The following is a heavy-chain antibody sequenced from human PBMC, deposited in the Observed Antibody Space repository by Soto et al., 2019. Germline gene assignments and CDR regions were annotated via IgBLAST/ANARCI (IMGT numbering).Heavy chain of an antibody. CDR1: GFTFSSYW. CDR2: IKQDGSEK. CDR3: ARAPLYDSSGYCDY. Sequence: GGSLRLSCAASGFTFSSYWMSWVRQAPGKGLEWVANIKQDGSEKYYVDSVKGRFTTSRDNAKNSLYLQMNSLRAEDTAVYYCARAPLYDSSGYCDYWGQGTLVTVSS. D-gene: IGHD3-22*01. V-gene: IGHV3-7*03. J-gene: IGHJ4*02.